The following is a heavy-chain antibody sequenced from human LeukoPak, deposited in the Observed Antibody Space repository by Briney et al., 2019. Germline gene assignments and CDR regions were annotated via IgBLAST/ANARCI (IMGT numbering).Heavy chain of an antibody. V-gene: IGHV4-4*07. Sequence: SETLSLTCTVSGGSFSSYYWSWIRQPAGKGLEWIGHIYTSESTNYNPSLKSRVTMSVDTSKNQFSLKLSSVTAADTAVYYCARDVYGGNSGFDYWGQGTLVTVSS. CDR1: GGSFSSYY. CDR2: IYTSEST. CDR3: ARDVYGGNSGFDY. J-gene: IGHJ4*02. D-gene: IGHD4-23*01.